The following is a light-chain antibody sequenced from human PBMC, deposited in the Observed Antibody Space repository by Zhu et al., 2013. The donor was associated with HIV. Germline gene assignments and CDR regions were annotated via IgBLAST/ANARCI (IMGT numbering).Light chain of an antibody. J-gene: IGKJ2*01. Sequence: DIQMAQSPSSLSASVGDRVTITCQASQDISSYLNWYHQKPGKAPKLLIYDASNLEIGVPSRFSGSGSGTDFTLTISSLQAEDSGTYYCQQSHTFPFTFGLGTKVDIK. CDR3: QQSHTFPFT. CDR1: QDISSY. V-gene: IGKV1-33*01. CDR2: DAS.